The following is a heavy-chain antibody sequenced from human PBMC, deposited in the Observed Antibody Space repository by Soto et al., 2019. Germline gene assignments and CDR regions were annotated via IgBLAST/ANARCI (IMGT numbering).Heavy chain of an antibody. CDR3: ARELFGRSVWFDP. CDR2: IYYSGST. J-gene: IGHJ5*02. CDR1: GGSISSYY. Sequence: QVQLQESGPGLVKPSETLSLTCTVSGGSISSYYWSWIRQHPGKGLEWIGYIYYSGSTNYNPSLKIRVTISLDTSKNQFSLKLSSVTAADPAVYYCARELFGRSVWFDPWGQGTLVTVSS. V-gene: IGHV4-59*01. D-gene: IGHD3-10*01.